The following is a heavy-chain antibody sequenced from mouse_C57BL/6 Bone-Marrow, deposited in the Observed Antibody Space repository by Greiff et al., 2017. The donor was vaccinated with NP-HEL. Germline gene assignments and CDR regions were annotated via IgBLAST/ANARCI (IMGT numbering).Heavy chain of an antibody. Sequence: VQLQQSGPELVKPGASVKISCKASGYTFTDYYMNWVKQSHGKSLEWIGDINPNNGGTSYNQKFKGKATLTVDKSSSTAYMELRSLTSEDSAVYYGARAGTRGPWFAYWGQGTLVTVSA. CDR2: INPNNGGT. D-gene: IGHD3-3*01. V-gene: IGHV1-26*01. CDR3: ARAGTRGPWFAY. CDR1: GYTFTDYY. J-gene: IGHJ3*01.